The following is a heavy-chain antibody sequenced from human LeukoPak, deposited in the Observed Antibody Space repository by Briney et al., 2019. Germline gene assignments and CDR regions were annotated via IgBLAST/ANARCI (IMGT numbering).Heavy chain of an antibody. Sequence: GRSLRLSCAASGFTFYSYAMSWVRQAPGKGLEWVSAIGTSGGGTHYADSVKGRFTIFRDTSKNTLYLQMNSLRAEDTAVYYCAKVGYYDSSGYPLYSDYFDYWGQGTLVTVSS. CDR1: GFTFYSYA. CDR2: IGTSGGGT. J-gene: IGHJ4*02. CDR3: AKVGYYDSSGYPLYSDYFDY. V-gene: IGHV3-23*01. D-gene: IGHD3-22*01.